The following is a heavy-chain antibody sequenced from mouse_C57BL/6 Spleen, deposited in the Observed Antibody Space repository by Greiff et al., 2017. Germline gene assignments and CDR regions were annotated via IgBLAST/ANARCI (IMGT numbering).Heavy chain of an antibody. Sequence: EVKLVESGGGLVKPGGSLKLSCAASGFTFSDYGMHWVRQAPEKGLEWVAYISSGSSTIYYADTVKSRFTISRDNAKNTLFLQMTSLRSEDTAMYYCARDYYGSSSHYYAMDYWGQGTSVTVSS. D-gene: IGHD1-1*01. CDR3: ARDYYGSSSHYYAMDY. CDR1: GFTFSDYG. CDR2: ISSGSSTI. J-gene: IGHJ4*01. V-gene: IGHV5-17*01.